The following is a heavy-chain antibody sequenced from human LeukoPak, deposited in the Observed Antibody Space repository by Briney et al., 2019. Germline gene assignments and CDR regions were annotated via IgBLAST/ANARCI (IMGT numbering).Heavy chain of an antibody. CDR1: GFTFNTHT. D-gene: IGHD3-16*01. Sequence: GSLRLSCSASGFTFNTHTMHWVRQAPGKGLEWVAVISDDGNTKFYADSVKGRFTISRDNSRNALYLQLSSLRAEDTAVFFCARGGETASTKWSMIDYWGQGTLVTV. V-gene: IGHV3-30-3*01. CDR3: ARGGETASTKWSMIDY. CDR2: ISDDGNTK. J-gene: IGHJ4*02.